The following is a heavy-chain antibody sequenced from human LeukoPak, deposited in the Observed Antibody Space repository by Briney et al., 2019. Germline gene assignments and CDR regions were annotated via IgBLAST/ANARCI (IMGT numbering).Heavy chain of an antibody. CDR2: IWNDGSNK. D-gene: IGHD3-10*01. V-gene: IGHV3-33*01. CDR1: GFTFSIYG. CDR3: ARASGPFDN. J-gene: IGHJ4*02. Sequence: GGSLRLSCAASGFTFSIYGMHWVRQAPGKGLEWVAVIWNDGSNKYYADSVKGRFTISRDNSKNTLFLQMNSLRVEDTAVYSCARASGPFDNWGQGTLVTVSS.